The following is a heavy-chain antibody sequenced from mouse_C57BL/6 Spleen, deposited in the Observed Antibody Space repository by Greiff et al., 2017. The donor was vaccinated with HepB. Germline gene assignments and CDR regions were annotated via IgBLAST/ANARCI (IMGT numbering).Heavy chain of an antibody. CDR3: TKGSNWVFDG. CDR2: IYPGNSDT. D-gene: IGHD4-1*01. CDR1: GYTFTSYW. J-gene: IGHJ2*01. Sequence: EVQLQQSGTVLARPGASVKMSCKTSGYTFTSYWMHWVKQRPGQGLEWIGAIYPGNSDTSYNQKFKGKAELTAVTSASTAYMELSSLTNEDSSVYYCTKGSNWVFDGWGQGTTLTVSS. V-gene: IGHV1-5*01.